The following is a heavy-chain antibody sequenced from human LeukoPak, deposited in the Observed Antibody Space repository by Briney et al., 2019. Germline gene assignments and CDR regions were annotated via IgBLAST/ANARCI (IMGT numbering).Heavy chain of an antibody. Sequence: ASVRVSCKASGYNFANYDVNWVRQATGRGLEWMGRLNPHSGDTASAQKFQGRVIMTGDTSISTAYMELTSLTSEDTAVYFCARGSTPENHNFRGGFYYFHYYYLDVWGRGTTVIVSS. CDR2: LNPHSGDT. CDR1: GYNFANYD. D-gene: IGHD3-10*01. V-gene: IGHV1-8*01. J-gene: IGHJ6*03. CDR3: ARGSTPENHNFRGGFYYFHYYYLDV.